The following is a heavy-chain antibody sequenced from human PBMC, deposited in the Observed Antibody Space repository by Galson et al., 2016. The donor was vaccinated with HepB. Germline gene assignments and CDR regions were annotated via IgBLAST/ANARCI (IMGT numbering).Heavy chain of an antibody. V-gene: IGHV3-74*01. D-gene: IGHD1-26*01. CDR3: ARGIVIFLGESQGDY. J-gene: IGHJ4*02. CDR2: INSDGSNS. CDR1: GFSLSNYW. Sequence: SLRLSCAASGFSLSNYWMHWARQAPGKGLVWVARINSDGSNSIYTDSVKGRFTISRDNAKNTLYLQMNSLRDEDTAVYYCARGIVIFLGESQGDYWGQGTLVTVSS.